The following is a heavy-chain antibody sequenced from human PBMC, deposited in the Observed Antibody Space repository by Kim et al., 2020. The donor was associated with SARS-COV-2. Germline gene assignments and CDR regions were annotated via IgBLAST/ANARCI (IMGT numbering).Heavy chain of an antibody. V-gene: IGHV4-39*01. CDR1: GGSISISTYY. J-gene: IGHJ4*02. Sequence: SETLSLTCTVSGGSISISTYYWGWIRQPPGKGLEWIGSIYYSGRTYNNPSLQSRVTISVDTSKNQFSLNLNSVTAADTAVYYCARHWGPIASAGTFDYWGQGTLFTVSS. D-gene: IGHD6-13*01. CDR3: ARHWGPIASAGTFDY. CDR2: IYYSGRT.